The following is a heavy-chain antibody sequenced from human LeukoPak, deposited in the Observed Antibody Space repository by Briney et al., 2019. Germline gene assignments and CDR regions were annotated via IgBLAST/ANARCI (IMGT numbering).Heavy chain of an antibody. D-gene: IGHD6-13*01. J-gene: IGHJ4*02. CDR1: RFTFSDYW. Sequence: GGSLRLSCAASRFTFSDYWMNWVRQAPGKGLEWVTSISSSSSYIYYADSVKGRFTISRDNAKNSLYLQMNSLRAEDTAVYYCARAGIAAAGKLDWGQGTLVTVSS. CDR2: ISSSSSYI. CDR3: ARAGIAAAGKLD. V-gene: IGHV3-21*01.